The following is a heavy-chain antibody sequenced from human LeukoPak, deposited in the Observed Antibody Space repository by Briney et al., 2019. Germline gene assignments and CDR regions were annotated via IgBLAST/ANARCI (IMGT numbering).Heavy chain of an antibody. D-gene: IGHD2-2*01. J-gene: IGHJ4*02. Sequence: PSETLSLTCAVYGGSFSGYYWSWIRQPPGKGLEWIGEINHSGSTNYNPSLKSRVTISVDTSKNQFSLKLSSVTAADTAVYYCASGGYCSSTSCYPGYFDYWGQGTLVTVSS. CDR3: ASGGYCSSTSCYPGYFDY. V-gene: IGHV4-34*01. CDR2: INHSGST. CDR1: GGSFSGYY.